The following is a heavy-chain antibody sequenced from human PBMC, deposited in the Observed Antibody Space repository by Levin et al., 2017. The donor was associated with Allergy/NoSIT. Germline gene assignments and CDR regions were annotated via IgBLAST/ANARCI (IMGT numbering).Heavy chain of an antibody. Sequence: GGSPRLSCAASGFSFSSYVMIWVRQAPGKGLEWVSVISGSGGSTYYADSVKGRFTISRDNSKNTLYLQMNSLRAEDTAVYYCAKSGGEFDLWGQGTLVTVSS. CDR2: ISGSGGST. D-gene: IGHD2-15*01. CDR1: GFSFSSYV. CDR3: AKSGGEFDL. V-gene: IGHV3-23*01. J-gene: IGHJ5*02.